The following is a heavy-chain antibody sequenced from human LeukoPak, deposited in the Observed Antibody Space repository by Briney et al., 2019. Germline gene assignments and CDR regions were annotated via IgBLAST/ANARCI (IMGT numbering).Heavy chain of an antibody. CDR1: GGSISGYY. Sequence: SETLSLTCTVSGGSISGYYWSWIRQSAGKGLEWIGRVHTSESTSYNPSLKSRVTVSVDTSKNQFSLKLSSVTAADTAVYCCARGKALSGTYYYYFDYWGQGTLVTVSS. CDR3: ARGKALSGTYYYYFDY. J-gene: IGHJ4*02. V-gene: IGHV4-4*07. CDR2: VHTSEST. D-gene: IGHD1-26*01.